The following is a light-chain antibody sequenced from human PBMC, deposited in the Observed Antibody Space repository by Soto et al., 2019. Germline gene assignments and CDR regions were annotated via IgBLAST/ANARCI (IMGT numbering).Light chain of an antibody. CDR2: GNK. Sequence: QSVLTQPPSVSAAAGQKITISCSGGWSNIGPTYDVHWYQQLPGTAPKLLIYGNKNRPSGVPDRFSGSKSGTSASLAITGLQAEDEADYYCLSYDTSLSSPYVFGTGTKVTVL. CDR3: LSYDTSLSSPYV. V-gene: IGLV1-40*01. J-gene: IGLJ1*01. CDR1: WSNIGPTYD.